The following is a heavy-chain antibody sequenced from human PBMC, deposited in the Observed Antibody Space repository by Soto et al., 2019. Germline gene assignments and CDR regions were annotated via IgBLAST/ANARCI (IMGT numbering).Heavy chain of an antibody. V-gene: IGHV4-4*02. J-gene: IGHJ6*03. CDR2: ISSSGST. Sequence: PSETLSLTCAVSSDSISSSYRWSWVRQSPGKGLEWIGEISSSGSTNYNPSLKSRVTISVDRSKSQFSLKLSSVTAADTAVYYCARTRGLLTYYYYMDVWGKGTTVTVSS. CDR3: ARTRGLLTYYYYMDV. D-gene: IGHD4-17*01. CDR1: SDSISSSYR.